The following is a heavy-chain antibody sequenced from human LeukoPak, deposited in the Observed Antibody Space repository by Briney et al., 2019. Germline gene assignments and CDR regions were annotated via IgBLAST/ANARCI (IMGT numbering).Heavy chain of an antibody. CDR1: GGSFSGYY. Sequence: SETLSLTCAVYGGSFSGYYWSWIRQPPGKGLEWIGEINHSGSTNYNPSPKSRVTISVDTSKNQFSLKLSSVTAADTAVYYCARVNYYDSSGYWSPDFDYWGQGTLVTVSS. CDR3: ARVNYYDSSGYWSPDFDY. J-gene: IGHJ4*02. V-gene: IGHV4-34*01. D-gene: IGHD3-22*01. CDR2: INHSGST.